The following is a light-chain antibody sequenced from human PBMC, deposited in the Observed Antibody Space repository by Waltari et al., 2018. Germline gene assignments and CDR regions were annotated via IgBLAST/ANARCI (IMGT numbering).Light chain of an antibody. J-gene: IGKJ1*01. Sequence: GETATISCRTSQSVSSKLACYQQKPGQAPRLLIYGASRSATGIPDRFNGSGSGTDITLTISSLEAEDFTVYYCQETSNLWTFGQGTKVEIK. CDR1: QSVSSK. V-gene: IGKV3D-15*01. CDR2: GAS. CDR3: QETSNLWT.